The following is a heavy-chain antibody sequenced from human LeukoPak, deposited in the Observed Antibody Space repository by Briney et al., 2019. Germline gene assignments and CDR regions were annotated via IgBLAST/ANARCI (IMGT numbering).Heavy chain of an antibody. Sequence: GGSLRLSCAASGFTFSSNSMNWVRQAPGKGLEWVSSISSSSSYIYYADSVKGRFTISRDNAKNSLYLQMNSLRAEDTAVYYCAREGDYDAFDIWGQGTMVTVSS. CDR1: GFTFSSNS. CDR3: AREGDYDAFDI. J-gene: IGHJ3*02. CDR2: ISSSSSYI. V-gene: IGHV3-21*01. D-gene: IGHD4-17*01.